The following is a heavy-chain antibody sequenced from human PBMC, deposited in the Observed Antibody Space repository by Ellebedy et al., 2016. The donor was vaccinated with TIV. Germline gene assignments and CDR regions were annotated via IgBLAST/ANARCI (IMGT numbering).Heavy chain of an antibody. J-gene: IGHJ4*02. CDR3: ARGVLSGFGQHFEY. CDR1: GASVNSGTYS. V-gene: IGHV4-61*01. D-gene: IGHD3-3*01. Sequence: SETLSLXCSVSGASVNSGTYSWNWFRQPPGKGLEWIGYMYNSGRSNYNPSLKSRVTISVDSSKDQFSLNLQSVTAVDTALYYCARGVLSGFGQHFEYWGQGTLVTVS. CDR2: MYNSGRS.